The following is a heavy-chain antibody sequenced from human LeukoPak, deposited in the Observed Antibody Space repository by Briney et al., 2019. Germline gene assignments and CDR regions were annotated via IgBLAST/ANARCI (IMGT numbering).Heavy chain of an antibody. D-gene: IGHD6-19*01. CDR2: IYYSGST. J-gene: IGHJ4*02. Sequence: SETLSLTCTVSGGSMSPYHWGWIRQPPGKGLEWTGNIYYSGSTNYNPSLNSRVTISVDTPKNQFSLRLSSVTAADTAIYYCARAVSGRFDYWGQGTLVTVSS. CDR1: GGSMSPYH. V-gene: IGHV4-59*08. CDR3: ARAVSGRFDY.